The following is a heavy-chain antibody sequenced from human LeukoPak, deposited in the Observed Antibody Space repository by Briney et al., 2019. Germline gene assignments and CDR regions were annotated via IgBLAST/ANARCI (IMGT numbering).Heavy chain of an antibody. V-gene: IGHV4-39*01. Sequence: PSETLSLTCTVSGGSISSRSYNWGWVRQPPGKGLEWIGIIYYSGSTSYNPSLKSRVTISADTAKNQFSLRLSSVTAAGTAVFYCARLTGGDSSDWPYFLSWGQGALVTVSS. CDR1: GGSISSRSYN. D-gene: IGHD6-25*01. CDR3: ARLTGGDSSDWPYFLS. J-gene: IGHJ5*02. CDR2: IYYSGST.